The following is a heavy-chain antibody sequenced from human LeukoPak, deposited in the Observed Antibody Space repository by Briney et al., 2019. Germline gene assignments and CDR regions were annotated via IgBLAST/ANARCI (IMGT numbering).Heavy chain of an antibody. CDR1: GGSISSGGYY. J-gene: IGHJ4*02. CDR2: VYTSGIT. Sequence: SSETLSLTCTVSGGSISSGGYYWSWIRQPAGKGLEWIGRVYTSGITNYNPSLKSRVTTSVDTSKNQFSLKLSSVTAADTAVYYCASRLWFGEPPGYWGQGTLVTVSS. D-gene: IGHD3-10*01. V-gene: IGHV4-61*02. CDR3: ASRLWFGEPPGY.